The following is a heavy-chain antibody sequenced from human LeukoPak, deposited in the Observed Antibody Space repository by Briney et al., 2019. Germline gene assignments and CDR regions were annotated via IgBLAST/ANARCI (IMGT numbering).Heavy chain of an antibody. J-gene: IGHJ4*02. V-gene: IGHV7-4-1*02. CDR3: ARADPVLLRYFDWSPWESQYCFDY. CDR2: INTNTGNP. CDR1: GYTFTSYA. Sequence: ASVKVSCKASGYTFTSYAMNWVRQAPGQGLEWMGWINTNTGNPTYAQGFTGRFVFSLDTSVSTAYLQISSLKAEDTAVYYCARADPVLLRYFDWSPWESQYCFDYWGQGTLVTVSS. D-gene: IGHD3-9*01.